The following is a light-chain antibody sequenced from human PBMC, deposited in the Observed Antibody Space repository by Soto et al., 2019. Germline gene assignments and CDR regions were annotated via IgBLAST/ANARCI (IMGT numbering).Light chain of an antibody. CDR3: QQYGSTPIFT. CDR2: GAS. J-gene: IGKJ3*01. Sequence: EIVLTQSPGTLSLSPGERATLSCRASQSVSSSYLAWYQHKPGQAPRLLIYGASSSATGIPDRVSCSGSGTDFTLTISRLETEDFEVYYCQQYGSTPIFTFGPGPIVDIK. V-gene: IGKV3-20*01. CDR1: QSVSSSY.